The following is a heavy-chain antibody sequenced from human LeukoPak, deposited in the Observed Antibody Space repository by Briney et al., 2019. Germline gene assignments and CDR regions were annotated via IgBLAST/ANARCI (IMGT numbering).Heavy chain of an antibody. CDR2: MNPNSGNT. CDR1: GYTFTSYD. V-gene: IGHV1-8*03. D-gene: IGHD6-19*01. Sequence: ASVKVSCKASGYTFTSYDINWVRQATGQGLEWMGWMNPNSGNTGYAQKFQGRVTITRNTSISTAYMELSSLRSEDTAVYYCAKGSGYSSGWYLDYWGQGTLVTVSS. CDR3: AKGSGYSSGWYLDY. J-gene: IGHJ4*02.